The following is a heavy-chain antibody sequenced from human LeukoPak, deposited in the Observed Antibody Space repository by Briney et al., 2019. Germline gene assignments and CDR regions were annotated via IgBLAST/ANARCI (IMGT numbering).Heavy chain of an antibody. Sequence: SVKVSCTASGGTFSSYAISWVRQAPGQGLEWMGGIIPIFGTADYAQKFQGRVTITTDESTSTAYMELSSLRSEDTAVYYCARVVGSSSSPDAFDIWGQGTMVTVSS. CDR1: GGTFSSYA. CDR2: IIPIFGTA. V-gene: IGHV1-69*05. CDR3: ARVVGSSSSPDAFDI. J-gene: IGHJ3*02. D-gene: IGHD6-6*01.